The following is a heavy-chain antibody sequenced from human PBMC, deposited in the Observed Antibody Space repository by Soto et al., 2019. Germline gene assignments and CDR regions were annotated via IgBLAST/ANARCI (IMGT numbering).Heavy chain of an antibody. D-gene: IGHD3-3*01. V-gene: IGHV3-49*03. CDR3: TPDFWSGIYSPDGMDV. CDR1: GFTFGHYA. CDR2: IRNKTFGGTA. Sequence: HPGGSLKLSCTGSGFTFGHYAMTWFRQSPGKGLEWLAFIRNKTFGGTAEYAAPVKGRFTISRDESKSIAYLQMNNLKAEDTAVYYCTPDFWSGIYSPDGMDVWGQGTTVTVSS. J-gene: IGHJ6*02.